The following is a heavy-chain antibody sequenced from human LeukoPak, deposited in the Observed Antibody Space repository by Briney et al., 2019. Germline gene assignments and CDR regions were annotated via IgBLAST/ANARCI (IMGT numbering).Heavy chain of an antibody. V-gene: IGHV4-61*02. D-gene: IGHD3-3*01. J-gene: IGHJ4*02. CDR2: IYTSGST. CDR3: ARDSHDDFWSGYNY. Sequence: SETLSLTCSVSGGSISSGSYYWSWIRQPAGKGLEWIGRIYTSGSTNYNPSLKSRVTISVDTSKNQFSLKLSSVTAADTAVYYCARDSHDDFWSGYNYWGQGTLVTV. CDR1: GGSISSGSYY.